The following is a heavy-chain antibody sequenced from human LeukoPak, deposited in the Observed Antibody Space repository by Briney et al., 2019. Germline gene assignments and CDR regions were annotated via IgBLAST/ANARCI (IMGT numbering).Heavy chain of an antibody. D-gene: IGHD3-3*02. CDR1: GGTFSSYA. Sequence: SVKVSCKASGGTFSSYAISWERQAPGQGLEWMGGIIPIFGTANYAQKFQGRVTITADESTSTAYMELSSLRSEDTAVYYCARGTHFWSGFYYFDYWGQGTLVTVSS. V-gene: IGHV1-69*13. CDR3: ARGTHFWSGFYYFDY. J-gene: IGHJ4*02. CDR2: IIPIFGTA.